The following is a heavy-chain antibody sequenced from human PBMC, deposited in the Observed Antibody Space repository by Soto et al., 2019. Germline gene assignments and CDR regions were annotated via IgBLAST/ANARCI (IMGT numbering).Heavy chain of an antibody. V-gene: IGHV3-33*08. CDR2: IWYDGSNK. J-gene: IGHJ4*02. Sequence: GGSLRLSCAASGITFSSYWMHWVRQAPGKGLEWVAVIWYDGSNKYYADSVKGRFTISRDNSKNTLYLQMNSLRAEDTAVYYCARASTTVTLPCYFDYWGQGTLVTVSS. CDR1: GITFSSYW. CDR3: ARASTTVTLPCYFDY. D-gene: IGHD4-17*01.